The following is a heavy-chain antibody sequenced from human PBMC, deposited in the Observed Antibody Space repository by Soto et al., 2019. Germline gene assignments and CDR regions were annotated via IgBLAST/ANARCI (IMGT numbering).Heavy chain of an antibody. V-gene: IGHV1-69*01. D-gene: IGHD5-18*01. CDR3: ARATDTTMDHYYYYGMDV. CDR1: GGTFSSYA. Sequence: QVQLVQSGAEVKKPGSSVKVSCKASGGTFSSYAISWVRQAPGQGLEWMGGIIPIFGTANYAQKFQGRVTMTAHESTSTAYMELSSLRSEDTAVYYCARATDTTMDHYYYYGMDVWGQGTTVTVSS. J-gene: IGHJ6*02. CDR2: IIPIFGTA.